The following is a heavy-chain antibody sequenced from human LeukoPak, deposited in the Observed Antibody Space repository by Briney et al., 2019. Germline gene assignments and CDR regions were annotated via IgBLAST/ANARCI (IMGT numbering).Heavy chain of an antibody. V-gene: IGHV3-53*01. CDR3: ARESFDWLSQSYYYGMDV. Sequence: GGSLRLSCAASGFTVSSNYMSWVRQAPGKGLEWASVIYSGGSTYYADSVKGRFTISRDNSKNTLYLQMNSLRAEDTAVYYCARESFDWLSQSYYYGMDVWGQGTTVTVSS. CDR1: GFTVSSNY. J-gene: IGHJ6*02. CDR2: IYSGGST. D-gene: IGHD3-9*01.